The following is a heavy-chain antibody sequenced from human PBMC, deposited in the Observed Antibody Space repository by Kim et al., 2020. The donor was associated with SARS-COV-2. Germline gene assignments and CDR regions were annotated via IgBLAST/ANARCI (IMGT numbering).Heavy chain of an antibody. V-gene: IGHV3-33*01. Sequence: GGSLRLSCAASGFTFSSYGMHWVRQAPGKGLEWVAVIWYDGSNKYYADSVKGRFTISRDNSKNTLYLQMNSLRAEDTAVYYCARGMYSSSWYGVSDWGQGTLVTVSS. D-gene: IGHD6-13*01. J-gene: IGHJ4*02. CDR2: IWYDGSNK. CDR3: ARGMYSSSWYGVSD. CDR1: GFTFSSYG.